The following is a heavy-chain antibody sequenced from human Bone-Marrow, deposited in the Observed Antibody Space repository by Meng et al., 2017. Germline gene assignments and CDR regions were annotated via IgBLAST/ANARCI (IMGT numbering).Heavy chain of an antibody. D-gene: IGHD6-13*01. V-gene: IGHV4-39*07. CDR1: GYSISSSSYY. CDR3: ARTYSSSWYYYYGMDV. J-gene: IGHJ6*02. CDR2: IYYSGST. Sequence: SETLSLTCTVSGYSISSSSYYWGWIRQPPGKGLEWIGSIYYSGSTYYNPSLKSRVTISVDTSKNQFSLKLSSVTAADTAVYYCARTYSSSWYYYYGMDVWGQGTTVTVSS.